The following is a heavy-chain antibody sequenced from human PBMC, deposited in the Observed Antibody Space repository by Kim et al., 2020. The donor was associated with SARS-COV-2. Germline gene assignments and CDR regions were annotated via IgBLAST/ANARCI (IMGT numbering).Heavy chain of an antibody. V-gene: IGHV3-23*01. D-gene: IGHD5-18*01. CDR3: ANSQLLAGYSYGYYFDY. Sequence: GGSLRLSCAASGFTFSSYAMSWVRQAPGKGLEWVSAISGSGGSTYYADSVKGRFTISRDNSKNTLYLQMNSLRAEDTAVYYCANSQLLAGYSYGYYFDYWGQGTLVTVSS. J-gene: IGHJ4*02. CDR2: ISGSGGST. CDR1: GFTFSSYA.